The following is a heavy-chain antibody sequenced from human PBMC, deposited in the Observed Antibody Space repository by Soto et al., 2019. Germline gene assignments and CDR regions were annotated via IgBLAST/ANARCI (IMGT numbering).Heavy chain of an antibody. J-gene: IGHJ4*02. V-gene: IGHV3-33*01. CDR2: IWYDGSSQ. CDR3: ARDKFHRTSPGYYLDY. Sequence: PGGSLRLSCKVSGFSFNTYGMHWVRQAPGKGLEWVAVIWYDGSSQSYVDSVKGRFTISRDNSKNTVSLQMDSLRPEDTAVYYCARDKFHRTSPGYYLDYWGQGTLVTVSS. CDR1: GFSFNTYG. D-gene: IGHD3-9*01.